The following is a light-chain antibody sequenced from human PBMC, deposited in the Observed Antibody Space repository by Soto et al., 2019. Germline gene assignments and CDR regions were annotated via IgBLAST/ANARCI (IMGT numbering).Light chain of an antibody. CDR1: NSNIGSNA. CDR3: RAWDDRLKGVV. V-gene: IGLV1-44*01. Sequence: QSVLTQPPSASGTPGQRVSISCSGSNSNIGSNAVNWYQQVPGRAPKLLVYDNNQRPSGVPDRLSGSKSGTSASLAISGLQSEDEADYYCRAWDDRLKGVVFGGG. CDR2: DNN. J-gene: IGLJ3*02.